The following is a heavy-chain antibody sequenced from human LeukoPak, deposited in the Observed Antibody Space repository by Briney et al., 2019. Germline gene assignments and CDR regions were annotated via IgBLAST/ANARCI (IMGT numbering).Heavy chain of an antibody. V-gene: IGHV3-33*01. J-gene: IGHJ4*02. Sequence: GGSLRLSCAASGFTFSRYGMHWVRQAPGKGLEWVAVIWYDETNKYHADSVKGRFTISRDNSKNTLYLQMNSLRAEDTAVYYCARDRVNWNDVGGLFDYWGQGTLVTVSS. CDR3: ARDRVNWNDVGGLFDY. CDR2: IWYDETNK. CDR1: GFTFSRYG. D-gene: IGHD1-1*01.